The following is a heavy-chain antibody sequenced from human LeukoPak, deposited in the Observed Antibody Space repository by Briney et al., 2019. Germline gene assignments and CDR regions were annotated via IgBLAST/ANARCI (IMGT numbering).Heavy chain of an antibody. V-gene: IGHV4-59*11. J-gene: IGHJ6*03. Sequence: PSVTLSLTCTVSGVSINSHYWSWIRQPPGKGLERIGFIYDSGSANYKSSLKSRVTMSVDTSKNQVSLKLNSVTAADTAVYYCARVLQNYYHMDVWGKGTTATVSS. CDR2: IYDSGSA. CDR1: GVSINSHY. CDR3: ARVLQNYYHMDV. D-gene: IGHD3-3*01.